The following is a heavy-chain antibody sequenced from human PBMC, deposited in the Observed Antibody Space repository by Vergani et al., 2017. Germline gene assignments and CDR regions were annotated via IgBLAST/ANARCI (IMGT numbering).Heavy chain of an antibody. CDR3: ARVAFTALALVSFDY. J-gene: IGHJ4*02. CDR1: GYTFTDYY. CDR2: INPHNGVT. V-gene: IGHV1-2*02. D-gene: IGHD5-18*01. Sequence: QVQLVQSGAAVKKPGASVKVSCKASGYTFTDYYMHWVRQAPGQGLEWMGWINPHNGVTNYAQKFQGRVTMTRDTSISTASMELNRLRSDDTAVYYRARVAFTALALVSFDYWGQGTLVTVSS.